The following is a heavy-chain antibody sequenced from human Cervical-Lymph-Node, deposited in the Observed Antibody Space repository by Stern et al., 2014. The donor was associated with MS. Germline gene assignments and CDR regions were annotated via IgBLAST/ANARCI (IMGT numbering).Heavy chain of an antibody. CDR2: ISSSSSYI. V-gene: IGHV3-21*01. CDR3: ARGEIGGTIFGVVI. CDR1: GFTFSSYS. D-gene: IGHD3-3*01. Sequence: VQLVESGGGLVKPGGSLRLSCAASGFTFSSYSMNWVRQAPGKGLEWVSSISSSSSYIYYADSVKGRFTISRDNAKISLYLQMNSLRAEDTAVYYCARGEIGGTIFGVVIWGQGTLVTVSS. J-gene: IGHJ4*02.